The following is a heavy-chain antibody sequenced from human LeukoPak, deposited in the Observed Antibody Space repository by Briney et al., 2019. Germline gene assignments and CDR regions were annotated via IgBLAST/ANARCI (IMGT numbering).Heavy chain of an antibody. CDR1: GGSSSVYY. CDR3: ASMLGSSWQLGH. CDR2: INHSGST. J-gene: IGHJ4*02. D-gene: IGHD6-13*01. Sequence: SETLSLTCAVYGGSSSVYYWSWIRQPPGKGLEWIGEINHSGSTNYNPSLKTRVTISLDMSKNQFSLKLRSVTAADTAVYYCASMLGSSWQLGHWGQGTLVTVSS. V-gene: IGHV4-34*01.